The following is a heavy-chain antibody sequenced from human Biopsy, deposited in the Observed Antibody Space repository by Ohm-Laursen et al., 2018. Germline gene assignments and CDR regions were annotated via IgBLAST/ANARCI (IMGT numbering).Heavy chain of an antibody. V-gene: IGHV4-59*11. CDR2: ISQTGYT. J-gene: IGHJ1*01. D-gene: IGHD4-23*01. CDR3: ARGSNEYGGLYFPH. CDR1: GGSFTGHY. Sequence: SETLSLTCTVSGGSFTGHYWTWIRQPPGKGLEWIGHISQTGYTSYKSSLKSRVTISLDTSRKHFSLRLTSLAAADTAVYYCARGSNEYGGLYFPHWGQGTLVTVSS.